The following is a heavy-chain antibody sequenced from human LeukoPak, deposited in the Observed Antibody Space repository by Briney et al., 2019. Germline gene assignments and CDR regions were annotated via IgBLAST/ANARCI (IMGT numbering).Heavy chain of an antibody. D-gene: IGHD2-15*01. CDR1: GGTFSSYA. J-gene: IGHJ4*02. Sequence: SVKVSCKASGGTFSSYAISWVRQAPGRGLEWMGGIIPIFGTANYAQKFQGRVTMTRNTSISTAYMELSSLRSEDTAVYYCARSGSYCSGGSCYEEDYWGQGTLVTVSS. V-gene: IGHV1-69*05. CDR2: IIPIFGTA. CDR3: ARSGSYCSGGSCYEEDY.